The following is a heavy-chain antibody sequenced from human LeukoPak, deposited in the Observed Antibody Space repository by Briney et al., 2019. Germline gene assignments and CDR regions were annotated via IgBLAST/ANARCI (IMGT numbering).Heavy chain of an antibody. D-gene: IGHD4-17*01. CDR1: GFTFSSYW. V-gene: IGHV3-7*01. J-gene: IGHJ4*02. CDR3: ARARPGRFAGDYSY. CDR2: IKQDGSEK. Sequence: GGSLRLSCAASGFTFSSYWMSWVRQAPGKGLEGVANIKQDGSEKYYVDSVKGRFTISRDNAKNSLYLQMNSLRAEDTAVYYCARARPGRFAGDYSYWGQGTLVTVSS.